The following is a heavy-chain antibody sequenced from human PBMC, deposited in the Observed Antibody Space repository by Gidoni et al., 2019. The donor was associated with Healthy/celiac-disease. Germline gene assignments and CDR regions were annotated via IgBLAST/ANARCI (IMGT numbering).Heavy chain of an antibody. J-gene: IGHJ3*02. CDR2: ISGSGGST. V-gene: IGHV3-23*01. D-gene: IGHD2-15*01. CDR1: GFTFSSYA. CDR3: ASLGYCSGGSCYGAFDI. Sequence: EVQLLESGGGLVQPGGSLRLSCAASGFTFSSYAMSWVRQAPGKGLEWVSAISGSGGSTYYADSVKGRFTISRDNSKNTLYLQMNSLRAEDTAVYYCASLGYCSGGSCYGAFDIWGQGTMVTVSS.